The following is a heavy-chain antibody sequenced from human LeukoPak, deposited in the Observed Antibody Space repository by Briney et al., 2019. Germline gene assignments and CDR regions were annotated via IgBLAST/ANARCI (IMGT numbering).Heavy chain of an antibody. CDR2: IYSDGTT. J-gene: IGHJ4*02. Sequence: GGSLRLSCAASGFTFSSYAMTWVRQAPGKGLEWVSVIYSDGTTYYADSVKGRFTISRDNSKNTVYLQMNSLRAEDTAVYYCARGLGYGSGPVDHWGQGTLVTLSS. CDR3: ARGLGYGSGPVDH. V-gene: IGHV3-53*01. CDR1: GFTFSSYA. D-gene: IGHD3-10*01.